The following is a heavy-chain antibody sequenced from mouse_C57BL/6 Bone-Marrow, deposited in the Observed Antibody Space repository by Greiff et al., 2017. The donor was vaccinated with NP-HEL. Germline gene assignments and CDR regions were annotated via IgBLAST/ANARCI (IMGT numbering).Heavy chain of an antibody. CDR1: GYTFTSYW. Sequence: QVQLQQPGAELVKPGASVKLSSKASGYTFTSYWMHWVKQRPGRGLEWIGRIDPNSGGTKYNEKFKSKATLTVDKPSSTAYMQLSSLTSEDSAVYYCARGWVTTVVAKNYFDYWGQGTTLTVSS. CDR3: ARGWVTTVVAKNYFDY. V-gene: IGHV1-62-3*01. CDR2: IDPNSGGT. D-gene: IGHD1-1*01. J-gene: IGHJ2*01.